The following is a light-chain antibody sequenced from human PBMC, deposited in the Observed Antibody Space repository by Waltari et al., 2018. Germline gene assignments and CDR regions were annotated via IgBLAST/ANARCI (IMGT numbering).Light chain of an antibody. CDR2: RSD. CDR1: TSNIGSNV. CDR3: AAWDDSLHGHWV. Sequence: QSVLTQPPSASGTPGQRVTIPCSGRTSNIGSNVINWYQQFPGKAPKLLTYRSDQRPSGVPDRFSGSKSGTSASLAISGLQSEDEADYYCAAWDDSLHGHWVFGGGTKVTVL. V-gene: IGLV1-44*01. J-gene: IGLJ3*02.